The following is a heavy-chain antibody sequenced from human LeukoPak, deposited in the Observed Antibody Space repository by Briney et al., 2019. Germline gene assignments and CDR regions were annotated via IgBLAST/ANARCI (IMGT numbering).Heavy chain of an antibody. CDR1: GGSFSGYY. Sequence: SETLSLTCAVYGGSFSGYYWSWIRQPPGKGLEWIGEINHSGSTNYNPSLKNRVTISVDTSKNQFSLKLSSVTAADTAVYYCARGGYGGYADNWFDPWGQGTLVTVSS. CDR2: INHSGST. CDR3: ARGGYGGYADNWFDP. J-gene: IGHJ5*02. V-gene: IGHV4-34*01. D-gene: IGHD5-12*01.